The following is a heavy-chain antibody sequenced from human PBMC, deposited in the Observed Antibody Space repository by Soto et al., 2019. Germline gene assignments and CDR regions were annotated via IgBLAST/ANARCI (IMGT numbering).Heavy chain of an antibody. V-gene: IGHV1-46*01. J-gene: IGHJ4*02. CDR3: ARESLKETITMTVVIDH. CDR1: GYTFTTYY. D-gene: IGHD3-22*01. CDR2: ISPDGGRT. Sequence: ASVKVSCKASGYTFTTYYMHWVRQAPGQGLEWMGIISPDGGRTSYAQKFQGRVTMTRDTSTSTVYMELSSLRSEDTAVYYCARESLKETITMTVVIDHWGQGTQVTVSS.